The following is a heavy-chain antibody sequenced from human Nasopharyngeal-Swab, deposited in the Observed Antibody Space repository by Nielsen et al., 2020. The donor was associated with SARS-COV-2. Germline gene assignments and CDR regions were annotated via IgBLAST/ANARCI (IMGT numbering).Heavy chain of an antibody. CDR3: ATSIVATSPDY. J-gene: IGHJ4*02. CDR2: IKQDGSEK. Sequence: GGSLRLSCAASGFTFSSYSMSWVRQAQGKGLEWVANIKQDGSEKYYVDSVKGRFTISRDNAKNSLYLQMNSLRAEDTAVYYCATSIVATSPDYWGQGTLVTVSS. D-gene: IGHD5-12*01. CDR1: GFTFSSYS. V-gene: IGHV3-7*01.